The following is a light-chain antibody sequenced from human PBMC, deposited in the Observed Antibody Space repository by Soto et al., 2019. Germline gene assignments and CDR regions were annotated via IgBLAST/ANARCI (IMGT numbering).Light chain of an antibody. Sequence: DIQMTQSPSSLSASVGDRVTITCRASQGITDYLAWYQQKPWQVPNILIYAASTLQSGVPSRFSGSGSGTDFTLTITGLQPEDVATYYCQNYNSAPWTFGQGTKVEIK. CDR2: AAS. CDR3: QNYNSAPWT. J-gene: IGKJ1*01. CDR1: QGITDY. V-gene: IGKV1-27*01.